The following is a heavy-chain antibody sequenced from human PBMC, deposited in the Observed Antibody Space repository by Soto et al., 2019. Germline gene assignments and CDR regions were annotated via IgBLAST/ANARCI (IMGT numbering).Heavy chain of an antibody. D-gene: IGHD5-18*01. Sequence: GVSLRLSCAASGFTFSSYGMHWVRQAPGKGLEWVAVISYDGSNKYYADSVKGRFTISRDNSKNTLYLQMNSLRAEDTAVYYCAKVLDTAMAAPLTFDYCGQGTLVTV. CDR2: ISYDGSNK. CDR1: GFTFSSYG. V-gene: IGHV3-30*18. J-gene: IGHJ4*02. CDR3: AKVLDTAMAAPLTFDY.